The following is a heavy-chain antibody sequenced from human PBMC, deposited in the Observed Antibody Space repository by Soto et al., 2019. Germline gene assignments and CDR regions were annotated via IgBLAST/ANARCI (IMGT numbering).Heavy chain of an antibody. D-gene: IGHD3-22*01. V-gene: IGHV5-10-1*01. J-gene: IGHJ3*02. CDR2: IDPSDSYT. Sequence: GESLKISCKGSGYSFTIYWISWVRQMPGKGLEWMGRIDPSDSYTNYSPSFQGHVTISADKSISTAYLQWSSLKASDTAMYYCERNSGAYYYDSSGYYRDAFDIWGQGTMVTVSS. CDR3: ERNSGAYYYDSSGYYRDAFDI. CDR1: GYSFTIYW.